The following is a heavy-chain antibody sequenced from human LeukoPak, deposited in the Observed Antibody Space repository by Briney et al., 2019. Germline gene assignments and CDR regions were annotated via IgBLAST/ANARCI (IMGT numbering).Heavy chain of an antibody. CDR1: GGSISSHY. Sequence: SETLSLTCTVSGGSISSHYWSWIRQPPGKGLEWIGYIYYSGSTNYNPSLKSRVTISVDTSKNQFSLKLSSMTAADTAVYYCARNSYSSSWRYYYYYMDVWGKGTTVTVSS. CDR2: IYYSGST. V-gene: IGHV4-59*11. J-gene: IGHJ6*03. CDR3: ARNSYSSSWRYYYYYMDV. D-gene: IGHD6-13*01.